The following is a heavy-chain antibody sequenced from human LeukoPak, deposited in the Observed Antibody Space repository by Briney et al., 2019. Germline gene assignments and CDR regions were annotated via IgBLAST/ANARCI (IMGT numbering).Heavy chain of an antibody. J-gene: IGHJ4*02. V-gene: IGHV3-30*04. CDR2: ISYDGSNK. D-gene: IGHD6-19*01. CDR1: GFTFSSYA. Sequence: GGSLRLSCAASGFTFSSYAMHWVRQAPGKGLEWVAVISYDGSNKYYADSVKGRFTISRDNSKNTLYLQMNSLRAEDTAVYYCARDFGSSGWYGIDYWGQGTLVTVSS. CDR3: ARDFGSSGWYGIDY.